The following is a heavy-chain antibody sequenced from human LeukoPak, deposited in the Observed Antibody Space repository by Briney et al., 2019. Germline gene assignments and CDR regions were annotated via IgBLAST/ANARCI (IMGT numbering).Heavy chain of an antibody. CDR1: GGTYA. V-gene: IGHV1-69*06. D-gene: IGHD3-10*01. CDR3: ASPYYYGSGSRDWYFDL. J-gene: IGHJ2*01. CDR2: ITPIFGTA. Sequence: SVKVSCKPSGGTYAISWVRQAPGQGLEWMGGITPIFGTANYAQKFQGRVTITADKSTSTAYMELSSLRSEDTAVYYCASPYYYGSGSRDWYFDLWGRGTLVTVSS.